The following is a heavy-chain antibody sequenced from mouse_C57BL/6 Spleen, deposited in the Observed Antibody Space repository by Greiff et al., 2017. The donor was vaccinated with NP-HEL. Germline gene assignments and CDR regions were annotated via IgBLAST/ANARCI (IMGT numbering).Heavy chain of an antibody. CDR2: IDPETGGT. CDR3: TRSGDYDGYYFDY. Sequence: QVQLQQSGAELVRPGASVTLSCKASGYTFTDYEMHWVKQTPVHGLEWIGAIDPETGGTAYNQKFKGKAILTADKSSSTAYMELRSLTSEDSAVYYCTRSGDYDGYYFDYWGQGTTLTVSS. CDR1: GYTFTDYE. V-gene: IGHV1-15*01. D-gene: IGHD2-4*01. J-gene: IGHJ2*01.